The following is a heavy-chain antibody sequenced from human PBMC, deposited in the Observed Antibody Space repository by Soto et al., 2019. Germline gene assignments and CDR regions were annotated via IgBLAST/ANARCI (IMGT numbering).Heavy chain of an antibody. V-gene: IGHV3-74*01. D-gene: IGHD3-22*01. CDR1: GFTFSSYW. CDR3: AKDSPPFDSSGYHPFPNWFDP. CDR2: ISSDGSSI. Sequence: GGSLRLSCAASGFTFSSYWMHWVRQAPGAGPVWVSRISSDGSSIYYADSVKGRFTVSRDNAKNTLYLQMNSLRAEDTAVYYCAKDSPPFDSSGYHPFPNWFDPWGQGTLVTVSS. J-gene: IGHJ5*02.